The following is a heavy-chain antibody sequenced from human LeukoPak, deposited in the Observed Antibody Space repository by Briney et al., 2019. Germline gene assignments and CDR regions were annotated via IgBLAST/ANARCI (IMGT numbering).Heavy chain of an antibody. D-gene: IGHD3-22*01. J-gene: IGHJ4*02. CDR2: IYYSGST. V-gene: IGHV4-59*08. Sequence: LGTLSLTCAVSGGSISSYYWSWIRQPPGKGLEWIGYIYYSGSTNYNPSLRSRVTMSVDTSKNQFSLKLSSVTAADTAVYYCAREYYYESSAAFDYWGQGTLVTVSS. CDR3: AREYYYESSAAFDY. CDR1: GGSISSYY.